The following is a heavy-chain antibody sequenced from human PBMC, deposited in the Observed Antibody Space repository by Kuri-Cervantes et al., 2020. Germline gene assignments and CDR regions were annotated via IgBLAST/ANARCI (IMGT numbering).Heavy chain of an antibody. Sequence: ESLKISCAVYGGSFSGYYWSWIRQPPGKGLEWIGEINHSGSTNYNPSLKSRVTISVDTSKNQFSLKLSSVTAADTAVYYCARLGEYYYDSSGYFFDYWGQGTLVTVSS. CDR1: GGSFSGYY. V-gene: IGHV4-34*01. CDR3: ARLGEYYYDSSGYFFDY. CDR2: INHSGST. J-gene: IGHJ4*02. D-gene: IGHD3-22*01.